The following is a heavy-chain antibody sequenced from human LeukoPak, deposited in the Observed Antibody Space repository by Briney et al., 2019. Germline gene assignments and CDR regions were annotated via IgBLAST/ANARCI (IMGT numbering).Heavy chain of an antibody. J-gene: IGHJ6*02. CDR3: ARDYYDSSGYYYYYYYGMDV. CDR1: GGTFSSYA. CDR2: IIPIFGTA. V-gene: IGHV1-69*13. Sequence: ASVKVSCKASGGTFSSYAISWVRQAPGQGLEWMGGIIPIFGTANYAQKFQGRVTITADESTSTAYMELSSLRSEDTAVYYCARDYYDSSGYYYYYYYGMDVWGQGTTVTVSS. D-gene: IGHD3-22*01.